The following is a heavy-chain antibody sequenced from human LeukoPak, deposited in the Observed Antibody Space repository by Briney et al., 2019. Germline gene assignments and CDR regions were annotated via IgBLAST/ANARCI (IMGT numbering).Heavy chain of an antibody. CDR3: AREGAANWFDP. Sequence: SETLSLTRTVSGGSISGYYWTWVRQAAGKGLEYIGRIYTSGSTNYNPSLKGRVTISVDTSKNQFSLKLTSVTAADTAVYYCAREGAANWFDPWGRGTLVTVSS. CDR1: GGSISGYY. D-gene: IGHD2-15*01. J-gene: IGHJ5*02. CDR2: IYTSGST. V-gene: IGHV4-4*07.